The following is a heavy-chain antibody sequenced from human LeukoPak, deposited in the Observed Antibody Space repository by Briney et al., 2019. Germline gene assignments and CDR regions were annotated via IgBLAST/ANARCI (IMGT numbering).Heavy chain of an antibody. CDR2: IIADGELP. V-gene: IGHV3-23*01. Sequence: GGSLRLSCEASGFTFRGFLMHWVRQAPGKGLEWVSSIIADGELPYYAASVKGRFTISRDNSKNTLNLQMSSLRAEDTALYYCAKRGVQGYVDVWGTGSTVIVSS. J-gene: IGHJ6*04. CDR3: AKRGVQGYVDV. D-gene: IGHD2-15*01. CDR1: GFTFRGFL.